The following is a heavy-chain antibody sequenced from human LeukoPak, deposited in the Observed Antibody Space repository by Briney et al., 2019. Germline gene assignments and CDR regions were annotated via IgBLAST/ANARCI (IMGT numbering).Heavy chain of an antibody. J-gene: IGHJ4*02. Sequence: QAGGSLRLSCAASGFTFSNAWMSWVRQAPGKGLEWVSSISSGGGSTYYTDSVKGRFTISRDNSKNTLSLHMNSLRAEDTAVYYCAKRIRVGASFFEYWGQGTLVTVSS. CDR1: GFTFSNAW. D-gene: IGHD1-26*01. CDR2: ISSGGGST. CDR3: AKRIRVGASFFEY. V-gene: IGHV3-23*01.